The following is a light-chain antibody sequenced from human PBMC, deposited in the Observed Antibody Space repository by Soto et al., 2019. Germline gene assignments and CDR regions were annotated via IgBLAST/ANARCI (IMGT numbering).Light chain of an antibody. CDR3: CSSGGSPTYV. V-gene: IGLV2-23*02. CDR1: SSNVGSYQL. J-gene: IGLJ1*01. Sequence: SVLTQPAPVSGSPGQSIPISCTGTSSNVGSYQLVSSYQQHPGKAPKLMIFEVNKRPSGVSNRFSGSKSGNTASLPISGLKVEDEADYYCCSSGGSPTYVFGTGTKVTVL. CDR2: EVN.